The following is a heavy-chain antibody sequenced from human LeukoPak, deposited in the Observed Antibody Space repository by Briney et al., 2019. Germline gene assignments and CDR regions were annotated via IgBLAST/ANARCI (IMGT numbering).Heavy chain of an antibody. J-gene: IGHJ4*02. CDR2: ISGSGGST. CDR1: GFTFSSYA. D-gene: IGHD3-22*01. Sequence: PGGSLRLSCAASGFTFSSYAMSWVRQAPGKGLEWVSAISGSGGSTYYAGSVKGRFTISRDNSKNTLYLQMNGLRAEDTAVYYCAKYYYDSSGGYYFDYWGQGTLVTVSS. V-gene: IGHV3-23*01. CDR3: AKYYYDSSGGYYFDY.